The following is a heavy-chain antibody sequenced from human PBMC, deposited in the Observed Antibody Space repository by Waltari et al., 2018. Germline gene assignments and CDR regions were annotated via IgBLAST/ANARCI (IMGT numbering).Heavy chain of an antibody. CDR1: GFTLSTYQ. CDR3: ARSHYDSGRYGDN. Sequence: EVQLVESGGGLVQPGGSLRLSCAASGFTLSTYQMNWVRQAPGKGLEWVSYISHSGSTIYYADPVKGRFTISRDNAENSLYLQMNSLRAEDTAIYYCARSHYDSGRYGDNWGQGALVTVSS. J-gene: IGHJ4*02. V-gene: IGHV3-48*03. D-gene: IGHD3-16*01. CDR2: ISHSGSTI.